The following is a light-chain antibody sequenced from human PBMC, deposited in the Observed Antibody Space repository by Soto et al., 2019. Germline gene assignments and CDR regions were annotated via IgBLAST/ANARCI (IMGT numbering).Light chain of an antibody. Sequence: EIVVTQSPATLSVSPGERATLSCRASQSVSSNLAWSQQKPSQAPRLLIYGASTRATGIPARFSGSGSGTEFTLTISSLQSEDFAVYYCQQYNNWPWTFCQGTKVEIK. CDR3: QQYNNWPWT. V-gene: IGKV3-15*01. J-gene: IGKJ1*01. CDR1: QSVSSN. CDR2: GAS.